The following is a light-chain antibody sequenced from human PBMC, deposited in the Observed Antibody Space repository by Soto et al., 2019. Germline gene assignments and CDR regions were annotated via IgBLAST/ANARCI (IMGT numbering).Light chain of an antibody. CDR3: QHRSSTPRN. CDR1: QSISSY. J-gene: IGKJ2*02. V-gene: IGKV1-39*01. CDR2: AAS. Sequence: DIRMTQSPSSLSASVGDRVTITCRASQSISSYLNWYQQKPGKAPNLLIYAASRLQSGVASRFSGSGSETDSTLNISSLQPEDFGSYYSQHRSSTPRNFGQGSKLEIK.